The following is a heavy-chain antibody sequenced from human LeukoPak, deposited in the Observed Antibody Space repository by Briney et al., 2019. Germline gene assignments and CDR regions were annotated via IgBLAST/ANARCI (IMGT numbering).Heavy chain of an antibody. CDR1: GFTFSSYS. D-gene: IGHD6-6*01. V-gene: IGHV3-21*01. CDR3: ARVIRQTRTDAFDI. Sequence: GGSLRLSCAASGFTFSSYSMNWLRQAPGKGLEWVSSISSSSSYIYYADSVKGRFTISRDNAKNSLYLQMNSLRAEDTAVYYCARVIRQTRTDAFDIWGQGTMVTVSS. J-gene: IGHJ3*02. CDR2: ISSSSSYI.